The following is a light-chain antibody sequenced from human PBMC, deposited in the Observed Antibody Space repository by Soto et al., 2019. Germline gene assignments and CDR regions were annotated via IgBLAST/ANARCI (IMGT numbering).Light chain of an antibody. CDR2: EVT. CDR1: RSDVGRYNY. Sequence: QSALTQPASVSGSPGQSITISCTGTRSDVGRYNYVSWYQQHPGKAPKLMIYEVTYRPSGVSARFSGSKSGNTASLTISGLQAGDEADYYCSSYSTTSSPHVLFGGGTKLTVL. J-gene: IGLJ2*01. CDR3: SSYSTTSSPHVL. V-gene: IGLV2-14*01.